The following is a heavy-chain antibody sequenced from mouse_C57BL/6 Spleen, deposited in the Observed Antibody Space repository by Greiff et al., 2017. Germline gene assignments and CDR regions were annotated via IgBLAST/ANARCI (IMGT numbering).Heavy chain of an antibody. D-gene: IGHD4-1*01. CDR1: GYAFSSSW. V-gene: IGHV1-82*01. Sequence: QVQLQQSGPELVKPGASVKISCKASGYAFSSSWMNWVKQRPGKGLEWIGRIYPGDGDTNYNGKFKGKATLTADKSSSTAYMQLSSLTSEDSTVYFCAREELGYYVDHWGQGTTLTVSS. CDR2: IYPGDGDT. J-gene: IGHJ2*01. CDR3: AREELGYYVDH.